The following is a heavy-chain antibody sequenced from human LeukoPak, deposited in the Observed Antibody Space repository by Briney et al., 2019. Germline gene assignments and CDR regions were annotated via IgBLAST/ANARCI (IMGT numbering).Heavy chain of an antibody. V-gene: IGHV4-31*03. D-gene: IGHD3-10*01. CDR1: GGSISSRDYY. CDR2: IYYTGST. Sequence: SETLSLTCSVSGGSISSRDYYWNWVRLHPGKGPEWIGYIYYTGSTNYNPSLKSRVTISGDTSKNQFSLKLSSVTAADTAVYYCAKEDFGSSGRSFDSWGQGTLVTVSS. J-gene: IGHJ4*02. CDR3: AKEDFGSSGRSFDS.